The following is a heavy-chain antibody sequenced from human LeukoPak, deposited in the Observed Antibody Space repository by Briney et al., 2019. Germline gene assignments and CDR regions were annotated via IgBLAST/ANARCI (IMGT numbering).Heavy chain of an antibody. CDR2: INSDGSWT. D-gene: IGHD3-10*01. J-gene: IGHJ4*02. Sequence: GGSLRLSCAASGNYSMHWVRQAPGKGLLWVSHINSDGSWTTYADSVKGRFTISKDNAKNTVYLQMNSLRAEDTAVYYCARAKGYYYGSGSYGIDYWGQGTLVTVSS. CDR1: GNYS. CDR3: ARAKGYYYGSGSYGIDY. V-gene: IGHV3-74*01.